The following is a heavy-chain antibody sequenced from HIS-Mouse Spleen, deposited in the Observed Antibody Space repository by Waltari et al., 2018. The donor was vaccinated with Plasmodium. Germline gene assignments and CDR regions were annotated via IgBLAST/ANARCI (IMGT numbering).Heavy chain of an antibody. CDR1: GFTFSSYG. J-gene: IGHJ4*02. Sequence: QVQLVESGGGVVQPGRSLRLSCAASGFTFSSYGIDWVRQAPGKGLEWVAVISYDGSNKYYADSVKGRFTISRDNSKNTLYLQMNSLRAEDTAVYYCAKDRRSSSWYVDYWGQGTLVTVSS. V-gene: IGHV3-30*18. CDR3: AKDRRSSSWYVDY. CDR2: ISYDGSNK. D-gene: IGHD6-13*01.